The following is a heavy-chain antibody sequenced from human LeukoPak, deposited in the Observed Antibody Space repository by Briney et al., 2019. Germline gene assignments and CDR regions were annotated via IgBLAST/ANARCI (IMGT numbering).Heavy chain of an antibody. Sequence: ASVKLSCKASGYTFTDYYMNWVRQAPGQGLEWMGWINPNSGGTNYAQKFQGRVTITRDTSISTAYMELSSLYSDDTAMYYCTRALGSDYWGQGTLVTVSS. CDR3: TRALGSDY. V-gene: IGHV1-2*02. CDR1: GYTFTDYY. D-gene: IGHD1-26*01. J-gene: IGHJ4*02. CDR2: INPNSGGT.